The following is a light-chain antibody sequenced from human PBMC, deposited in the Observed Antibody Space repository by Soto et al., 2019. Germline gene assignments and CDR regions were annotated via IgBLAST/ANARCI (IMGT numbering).Light chain of an antibody. Sequence: QSALTQPRSVSGSPGQSVTISCTGTSNDVGGYNYVSWYQQYPGKAPKLMIFDVNKRPSGVPDRFSGSKSGNTASLTISGLQADDEADYYCCSYAPSRVFGTGTKLTVL. J-gene: IGLJ1*01. CDR2: DVN. CDR1: SNDVGGYNY. CDR3: CSYAPSRV. V-gene: IGLV2-11*01.